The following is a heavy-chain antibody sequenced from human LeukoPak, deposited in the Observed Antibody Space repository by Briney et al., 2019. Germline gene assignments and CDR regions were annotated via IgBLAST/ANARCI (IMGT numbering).Heavy chain of an antibody. CDR2: IYYSGTT. D-gene: IGHD5-18*01. CDR1: GASINNYY. CDR3: ARLGGGYSYGYYLDY. V-gene: IGHV4-59*08. Sequence: PETLSLTCTVSGASINNYYWSWIRQPPGKGLEYIGFIYYSGTTNYNPSLKSRVTISVDTSKNQFSLKLSSVTAADTAVYYCARLGGGYSYGYYLDYWGQGTLVTVSS. J-gene: IGHJ4*02.